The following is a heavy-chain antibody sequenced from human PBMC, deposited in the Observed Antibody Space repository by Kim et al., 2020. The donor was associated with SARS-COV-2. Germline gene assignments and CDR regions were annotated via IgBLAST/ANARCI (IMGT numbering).Heavy chain of an antibody. Sequence: ASVKVSCKASGYTFTSYAMNWVRQAPGQGLEWMGWINTNTGNPTYAQGFTGRFVFSLDTSVSTAYLQISSLKAEDTAVYYCASGATLLWFGELSAGDYYYYGMDVWGQGTTVTVSS. D-gene: IGHD3-10*01. CDR3: ASGATLLWFGELSAGDYYYYGMDV. J-gene: IGHJ6*02. CDR2: INTNTGNP. CDR1: GYTFTSYA. V-gene: IGHV7-4-1*02.